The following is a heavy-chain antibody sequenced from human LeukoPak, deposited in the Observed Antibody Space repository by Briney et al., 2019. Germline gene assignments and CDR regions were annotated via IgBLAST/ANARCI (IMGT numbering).Heavy chain of an antibody. CDR1: GFTFSNYW. CDR3: VPLNWNPPGDFDR. J-gene: IGHJ4*02. CDR2: IKEDGSDK. D-gene: IGHD1-20*01. V-gene: IGHV3-7*01. Sequence: GGSLRLSCAASGFTFSNYWMSWVRQAPGKGLGWVANIKEDGSDKYYVDSVKGRYTISKDNAKNSLYLQMSSLRVEDTAVYYCVPLNWNPPGDFDRWGQGTLVTVSS.